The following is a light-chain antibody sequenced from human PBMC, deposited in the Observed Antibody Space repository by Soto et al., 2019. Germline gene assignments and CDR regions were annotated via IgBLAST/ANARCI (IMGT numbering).Light chain of an antibody. V-gene: IGKV3-20*01. CDR3: QQYRT. CDR2: GAS. Sequence: EIVLTQSPGTLSLSLGERATLSCRASQSVSSSYLAWYQQKPGQAPRLLIYGASSRATGIPDRFSGSGSGTDFTLTISRLEPEDFAVYYCQQYRTFGQGTKVEIK. CDR1: QSVSSSY. J-gene: IGKJ1*01.